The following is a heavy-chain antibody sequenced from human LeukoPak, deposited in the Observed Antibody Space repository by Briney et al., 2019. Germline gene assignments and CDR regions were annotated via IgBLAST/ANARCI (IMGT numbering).Heavy chain of an antibody. CDR1: GDSITSTTYY. CDR3: ARDDYDDRHFDY. J-gene: IGHJ4*02. Sequence: PSETLSLTCTVSGDSITSTTYYWGWVRQPPGKGLEWIGSIYYNENTYYNPSLKSRVTISLDTSKNQFSLKLNSVTAADTAMYYCARDDYDDRHFDYWGQGTLVTVSP. D-gene: IGHD4-17*01. CDR2: IYYNENT. V-gene: IGHV4-39*07.